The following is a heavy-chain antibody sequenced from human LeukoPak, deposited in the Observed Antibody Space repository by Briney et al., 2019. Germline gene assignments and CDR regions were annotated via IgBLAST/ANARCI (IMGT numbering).Heavy chain of an antibody. D-gene: IGHD6-6*01. CDR3: AREGIAARYFDY. V-gene: IGHV4-59*01. CDR2: IYYSGST. J-gene: IGHJ4*02. CDR1: GGSISSYY. Sequence: SSETLSLTCTVSGGSISSYYWSWIRQPPGKGLEWIGYIYYSGSTNYSPSLKSRVTISVDTSKNQFSLKLSSVTAADTAVYYCAREGIAARYFDYWGQGTLVTVSS.